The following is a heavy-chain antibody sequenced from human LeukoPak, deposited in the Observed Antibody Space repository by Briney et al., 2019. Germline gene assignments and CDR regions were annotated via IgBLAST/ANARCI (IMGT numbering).Heavy chain of an antibody. V-gene: IGHV3-48*01. Sequence: GGSLRLSCAASGFTFSTYSMNWVRQAPGKGLEWVSYISSSSSTIYYADSVKGRFTISRDNAKNSLYLQMDSLRAEDTAVYYCARGSTYYDSSGQVPFDYWGQGTLVTVSS. D-gene: IGHD3-22*01. CDR3: ARGSTYYDSSGQVPFDY. J-gene: IGHJ4*02. CDR2: ISSSSSTI. CDR1: GFTFSTYS.